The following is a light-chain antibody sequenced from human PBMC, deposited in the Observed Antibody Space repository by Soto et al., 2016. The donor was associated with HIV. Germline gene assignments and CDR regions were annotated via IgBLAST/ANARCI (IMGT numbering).Light chain of an antibody. Sequence: DIVMTQTPLSLSVTPGQPASISCKSSQSLLHSNGYNYLDWYLQKPGQSPQLLIYLGSNRASGVPDRFSGSGSGTDFTLKISRVEAEDVGVYYCMQSIQLYTFGQGTKLDIK. CDR3: MQSIQLYT. V-gene: IGKV2-28*01. J-gene: IGKJ2*01. CDR1: QSLLHSNGYNY. CDR2: LGS.